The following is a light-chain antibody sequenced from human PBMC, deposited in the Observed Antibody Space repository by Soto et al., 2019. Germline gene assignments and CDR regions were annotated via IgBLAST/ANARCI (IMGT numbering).Light chain of an antibody. CDR3: SSFTSTRTYV. CDR1: SSDVGGCNC. V-gene: IGLV2-14*01. J-gene: IGLJ1*01. CDR2: EVN. Sequence: QSALTQPASVSGSPGQSITISCTGTSSDVGGCNCVSWYQQHPGKAPKLMIYEVNNRPSGVSNRFSGSKSGNTASLTISGLQAEDEADYYCSSFTSTRTYVFVTGTKLTVL.